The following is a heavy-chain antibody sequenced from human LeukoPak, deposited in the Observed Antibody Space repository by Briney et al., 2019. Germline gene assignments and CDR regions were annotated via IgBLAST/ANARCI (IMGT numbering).Heavy chain of an antibody. CDR1: GFTFDDYG. CDR2: LNWNGGST. V-gene: IGHV3-20*04. CDR3: ARGAHKRDDYGGFFDY. Sequence: GGSLRLSCAASGFTFDDYGMSWVRQAPGKGLEWVSGLNWNGGSTGYADSLKGRFTISRDNSENTLYLQMNSLRPEDTAVYYCARGAHKRDDYGGFFDYWGQGTLVTVSS. D-gene: IGHD4-23*01. J-gene: IGHJ4*02.